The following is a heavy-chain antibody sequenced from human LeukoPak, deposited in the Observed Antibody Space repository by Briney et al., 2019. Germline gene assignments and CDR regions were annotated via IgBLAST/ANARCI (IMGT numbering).Heavy chain of an antibody. CDR3: ATGPSVCSSTTCCNYMDV. J-gene: IGHJ6*03. CDR1: GYTFTSYD. CDR2: MNPKSGDT. Sequence: ASVKVSCKASGYTFTSYDMNWVRQATGQGLEWMGWMNPKSGDTGYAQKFQGRVTMTRNTSITTAYMELSSLRSEDTAVYYCATGPSVCSSTTCCNYMDVWGKGTTVTVSS. D-gene: IGHD2-2*01. V-gene: IGHV1-8*01.